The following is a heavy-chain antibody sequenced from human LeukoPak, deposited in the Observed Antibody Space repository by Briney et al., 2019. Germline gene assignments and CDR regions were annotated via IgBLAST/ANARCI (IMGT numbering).Heavy chain of an antibody. Sequence: GGSLRLSCAASGFTFSSYGMRWVRQAPGRGLEWVAVISYDGSNKYYADSVKGRFTISRDNSKNTLYLQMNSLRAEDTAVYYCAKVSDFWSGYCRALHIDYWGQGTLVTVSS. J-gene: IGHJ4*02. V-gene: IGHV3-30*18. D-gene: IGHD3-3*01. CDR2: ISYDGSNK. CDR1: GFTFSSYG. CDR3: AKVSDFWSGYCRALHIDY.